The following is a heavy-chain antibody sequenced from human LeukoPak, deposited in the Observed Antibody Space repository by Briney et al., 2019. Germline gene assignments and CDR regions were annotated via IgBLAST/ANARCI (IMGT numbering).Heavy chain of an antibody. CDR2: FYYSGST. D-gene: IGHD3-22*01. J-gene: IGHJ4*02. CDR3: ARGQDYYDINYFDY. V-gene: IGHV4-39*07. Sequence: SETLSLTCTVSGGSITSSSYCWGWIRQPPGKGLQWIGSFYYSGSTYYNPSLKSRVTISVDTSKNQFSLKLSSVTAADTAVYYCARGQDYYDINYFDYWGQGTLVTVSS. CDR1: GGSITSSSYC.